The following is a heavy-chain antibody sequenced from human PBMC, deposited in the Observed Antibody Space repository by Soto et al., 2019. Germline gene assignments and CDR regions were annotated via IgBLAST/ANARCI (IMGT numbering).Heavy chain of an antibody. D-gene: IGHD6-13*01. CDR2: IYYSGST. V-gene: IGHV4-59*08. CDR3: ARLYSSTWYYFDY. J-gene: IGHJ4*02. CDR1: GGSISSFY. Sequence: ASETLSLTCTVSGGSISSFYWSWIPHPPGKGLEWIGYIYYSGSTNYSPSLKSRVTISVDTSKNQFSLRLSSVTAADTAVYYCARLYSSTWYYFDYWGQGTLVTVSS.